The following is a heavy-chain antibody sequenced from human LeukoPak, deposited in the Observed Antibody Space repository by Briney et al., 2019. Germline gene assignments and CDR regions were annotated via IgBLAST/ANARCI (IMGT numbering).Heavy chain of an antibody. CDR1: GFTFDEYA. CDR2: ISWISGSI. D-gene: IGHD3-10*01. CDR3: TKDSYGGSGSYYLYSFDM. J-gene: IGHJ3*02. V-gene: IGHV3-9*01. Sequence: AGGSLRLSCAASGFTFDEYAMHWVRQAPGKGLEWVSGISWISGSIGYADSVKGRFTISRDNAKNSLYLQMSSLRDEDTALYYCTKDSYGGSGSYYLYSFDMWGQGTMVTVSS.